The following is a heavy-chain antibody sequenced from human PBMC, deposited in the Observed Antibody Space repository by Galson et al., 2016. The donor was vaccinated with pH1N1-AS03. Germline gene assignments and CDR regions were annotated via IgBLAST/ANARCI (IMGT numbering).Heavy chain of an antibody. Sequence: VKVSSKASGYTFTRYYMHWVRQAPGQGLEWMGVIDPSGGGTTYAQKFHGRVTMTRDTSTTTAHMELSSLRSEDTAIYYCVAYGSGTQAYFDYWGQGTLVTVSS. J-gene: IGHJ4*02. CDR3: VAYGSGTQAYFDY. V-gene: IGHV1-46*01. CDR1: GYTFTRYY. D-gene: IGHD3-10*01. CDR2: IDPSGGGT.